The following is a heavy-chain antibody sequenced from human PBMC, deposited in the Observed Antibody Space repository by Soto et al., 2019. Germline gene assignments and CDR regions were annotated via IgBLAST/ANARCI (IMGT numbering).Heavy chain of an antibody. V-gene: IGHV3-23*01. CDR1: GFTFSSHD. J-gene: IGHJ5*02. Sequence: EVQLLESGGGLVQPGGSLRLSCVASGFTFSSHDMSWVRQAPGKGLERVSGISARGDNTYYADSVKGRFTISRDNSKNTLSLQLNSLRAEDTAVYYCGKGLIGVHPYNFEPWGQGTLVTVSS. CDR3: GKGLIGVHPYNFEP. CDR2: ISARGDNT. D-gene: IGHD3-22*01.